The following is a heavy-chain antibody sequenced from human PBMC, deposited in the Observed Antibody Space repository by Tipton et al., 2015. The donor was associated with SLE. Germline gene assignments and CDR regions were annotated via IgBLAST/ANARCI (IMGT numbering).Heavy chain of an antibody. CDR3: TRVGGGDTAMVTGYFQH. CDR2: IRSKAYGGTT. V-gene: IGHV3-49*04. J-gene: IGHJ1*01. Sequence: RSLRLSCTASGFTFGDYAMSWVRQAPGKGLEWVGFIRSKAYGGTTEYAASVKGRFTISRDDSKSIAYLQMNSLKTEDTAVYYCTRVGGGDTAMVTGYFQHWGQGTLVTVSS. CDR1: GFTFGDYA. D-gene: IGHD5-18*01.